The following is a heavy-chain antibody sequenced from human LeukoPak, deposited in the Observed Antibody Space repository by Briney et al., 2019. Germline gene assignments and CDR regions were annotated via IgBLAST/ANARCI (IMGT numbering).Heavy chain of an antibody. CDR2: IGASSSAV. J-gene: IGHJ6*03. V-gene: IGHV3-48*01. CDR1: GFTSRTYS. Sequence: GGSPRLSRAASGFTSRTYSMNWVRHAPGEGRGWGSYIGASSSAVHYADSVKGRVTISRDSAKNSLYLQMNSLRAEDTAVYDCARQWPEYYIDVWGKGTGVTVSS. CDR3: ARQWPEYYIDV. D-gene: IGHD6-19*01.